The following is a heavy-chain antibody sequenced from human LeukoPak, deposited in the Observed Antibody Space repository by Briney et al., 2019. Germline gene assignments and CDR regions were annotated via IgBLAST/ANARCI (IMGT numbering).Heavy chain of an antibody. V-gene: IGHV4-30-4*01. CDR3: ARDDDYVWGELDAFDI. J-gene: IGHJ3*02. D-gene: IGHD3-16*01. Sequence: SETLSLTCTVSGGSISSGDYYWSWIRQPPGTGLEWIGYIYYSGSTYYNPSLKSRVTISVDTSKNQFSLKLSSVTAADTAVYYCARDDDYVWGELDAFDIWGQGTMVTASS. CDR1: GGSISSGDYY. CDR2: IYYSGST.